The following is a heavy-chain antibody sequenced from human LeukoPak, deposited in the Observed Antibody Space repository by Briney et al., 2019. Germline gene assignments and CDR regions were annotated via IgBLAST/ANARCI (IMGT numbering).Heavy chain of an antibody. CDR1: GYSFSNYW. CDR3: TRSRSSDSTGWFSDY. V-gene: IGHV5-51*01. CDR2: IYPGDSDT. D-gene: IGHD6-19*01. J-gene: IGHJ4*02. Sequence: GESLKNSCKGSGYSFSNYWIAWVRQMPGKGLEWLGIIYPGDSDTRYSPSFQGLVTISADKSISTAYLQWSSLKASDTAMYYCTRSRSSDSTGWFSDYWGQGTLVTVSS.